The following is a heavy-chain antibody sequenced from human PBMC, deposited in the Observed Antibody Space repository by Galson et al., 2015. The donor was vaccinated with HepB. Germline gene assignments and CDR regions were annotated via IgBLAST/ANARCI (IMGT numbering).Heavy chain of an antibody. Sequence: CAISGDSVSNGSAAWNWIRLSPSRGLEWLGRTYCWSRCYSDSAVSVKSPITIHPDTSTNQFFLLMNSVTPADTALYYCAREGDGSYSTNDAFDIWGQGTMVTVSS. CDR1: GDSVSNGSAA. J-gene: IGHJ3*02. CDR2: TYCWSRCYS. V-gene: IGHV6-1*01. CDR3: AREGDGSYSTNDAFDI. D-gene: IGHD1-26*01.